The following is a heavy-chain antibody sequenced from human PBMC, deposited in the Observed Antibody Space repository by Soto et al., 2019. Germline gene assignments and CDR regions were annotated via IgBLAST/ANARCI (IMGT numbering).Heavy chain of an antibody. Sequence: QVQLQESGPGLVKPSETLSLTCTVSGGSISSYYWSWIRQPPGKGLEWIGYIYYSGSTNYNPSLKSRVTISVDTSKNQFSLKLSSVTAAVTAVYYCARVHGYYYGMDVWGQGTTVTVSS. D-gene: IGHD4-17*01. CDR1: GGSISSYY. CDR2: IYYSGST. CDR3: ARVHGYYYGMDV. J-gene: IGHJ6*02. V-gene: IGHV4-59*01.